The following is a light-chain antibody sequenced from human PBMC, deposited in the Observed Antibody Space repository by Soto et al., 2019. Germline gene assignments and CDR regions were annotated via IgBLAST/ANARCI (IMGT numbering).Light chain of an antibody. CDR3: QQRSGWPLT. Sequence: EIVLTQSPATLSFSPGEIATLSCTASQRSTTYLAWYQQKPGQAHRLLIYDASNRATGIPARFSGSGSGTDFPLTISSLEPEDVACYYCQQRSGWPLTFGGGTKVEIK. CDR1: QRSTTY. J-gene: IGKJ4*01. CDR2: DAS. V-gene: IGKV3-11*01.